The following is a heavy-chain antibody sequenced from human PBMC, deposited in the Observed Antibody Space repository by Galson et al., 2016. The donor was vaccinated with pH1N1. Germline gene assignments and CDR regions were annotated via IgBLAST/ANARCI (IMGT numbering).Heavy chain of an antibody. Sequence: SVKVSCKASGYTLTSYDLNWVRQATGQGLEWMGWMNPNNGNTDYATKFQARVTLTRNASINTAYMELSSLTSEDTAVYYCARGPVYWYFDLWGRGTPVIVSS. J-gene: IGHJ2*01. CDR2: MNPNNGNT. CDR1: GYTLTSYD. CDR3: ARGPVYWYFDL. V-gene: IGHV1-8*01.